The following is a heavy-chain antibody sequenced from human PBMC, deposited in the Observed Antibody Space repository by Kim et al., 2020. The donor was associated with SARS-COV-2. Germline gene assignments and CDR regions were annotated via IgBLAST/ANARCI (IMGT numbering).Heavy chain of an antibody. CDR2: INPSGGST. CDR1: GYTFTSYY. D-gene: IGHD3-10*01. V-gene: IGHV1-46*01. CDR3: ARATSDYYGSGSFSD. J-gene: IGHJ4*02. Sequence: ASVKVSCKASGYTFTSYYMHWVRQAPGQGLEWMGIINPSGGSTSYAQKFQGRVTMTRDTSTSTVYMELSSLRSEDTAVYYCARATSDYYGSGSFSDWGQGTLVTVSS.